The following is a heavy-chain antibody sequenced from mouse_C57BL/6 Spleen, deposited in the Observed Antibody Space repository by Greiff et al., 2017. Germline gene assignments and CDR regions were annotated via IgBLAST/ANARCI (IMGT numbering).Heavy chain of an antibody. Sequence: QVQLKESGAELVKPGASVKISCKASGYAFSSYWMNWVKQRPGKGLEWIGQIYPGDGDTNYNGKFKGKATLTADKSSSTAYMQLSSLTSEDSAVYFCASGGDDYSYYFDYWGQGTTLTVSS. CDR1: GYAFSSYW. J-gene: IGHJ2*01. D-gene: IGHD2-4*01. V-gene: IGHV1-80*01. CDR3: ASGGDDYSYYFDY. CDR2: IYPGDGDT.